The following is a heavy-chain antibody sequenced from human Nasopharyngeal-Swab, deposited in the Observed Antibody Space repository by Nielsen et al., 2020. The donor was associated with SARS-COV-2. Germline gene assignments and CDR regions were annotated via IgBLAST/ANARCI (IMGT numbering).Heavy chain of an antibody. Sequence: SLKISCAASGFTFDDYAMHWVRQAPGKGLEWVSGISWNSGSIGYADSVKGRFTISRDNAKNSLYLQMNSPRAEDTAVYYCAKALNYYDSSGYSLGHWGQGTLVTVSS. V-gene: IGHV3-9*01. CDR2: ISWNSGSI. D-gene: IGHD3-22*01. CDR3: AKALNYYDSSGYSLGH. J-gene: IGHJ4*02. CDR1: GFTFDDYA.